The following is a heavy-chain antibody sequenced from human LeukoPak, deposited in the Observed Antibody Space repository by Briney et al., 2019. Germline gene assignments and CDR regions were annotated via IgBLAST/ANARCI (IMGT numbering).Heavy chain of an antibody. D-gene: IGHD2/OR15-2a*01. Sequence: GALRLSCAASGFPFSSYTMNWVRQAPGKGLEWVSYISSSGWTIYYADSVKGRFTISRDNTKNSVYLQMNSLRADDTAVYFCATHYSDSTVYAAGAFDIWGQGTMVTVSS. CDR1: GFPFSSYT. V-gene: IGHV3-48*01. CDR3: ATHYSDSTVYAAGAFDI. CDR2: ISSSGWTI. J-gene: IGHJ3*02.